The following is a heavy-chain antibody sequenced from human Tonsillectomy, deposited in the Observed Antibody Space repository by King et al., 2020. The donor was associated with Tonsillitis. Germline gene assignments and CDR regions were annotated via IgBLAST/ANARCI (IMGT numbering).Heavy chain of an antibody. Sequence: QLQESGPGLVKPSETLSLTCTVSGGSISSYYWSWIRQPAGKGLEWSGRIYTSGSTNYNPSLKSRVTMSVDTSKNQFSLKLNSVTAADTAVYYCARETYFYGSSGSPVYYFDYWGQGTLVTVSS. CDR3: ARETYFYGSSGSPVYYFDY. V-gene: IGHV4-4*07. CDR1: GGSISSYY. D-gene: IGHD3-22*01. CDR2: IYTSGST. J-gene: IGHJ4*02.